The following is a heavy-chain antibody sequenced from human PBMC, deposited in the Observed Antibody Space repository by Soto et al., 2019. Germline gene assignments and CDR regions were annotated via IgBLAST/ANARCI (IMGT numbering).Heavy chain of an antibody. Sequence: EVQLLESGGGLVQPGGSLRLSCAASGFTFSSYGMTWVRQAPGKGLEWVSFSSATGAGTYYADSVTGRFTISRDNSKNTLYLQMTSLRPDDTAVYYCAKDRRAGGNYGFYSDFWGQGALVIVSS. J-gene: IGHJ4*02. V-gene: IGHV3-23*01. CDR3: AKDRRAGGNYGFYSDF. CDR1: GFTFSSYG. CDR2: SSATGAGT. D-gene: IGHD1-7*01.